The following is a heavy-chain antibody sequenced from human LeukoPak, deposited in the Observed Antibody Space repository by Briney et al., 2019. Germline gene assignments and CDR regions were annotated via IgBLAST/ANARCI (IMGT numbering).Heavy chain of an antibody. CDR3: ARAPGYSSGWYKY. V-gene: IGHV4-34*01. D-gene: IGHD6-19*01. CDR1: GGSFSGYY. J-gene: IGHJ4*02. CDR2: INHSGST. Sequence: KTSETLSLTCAVYGGSFSGYYWSWIRQPPGKGLEWIGEINHSGSTNYNPSLKSRVTISVDTSKNQFSLKLSSVTAADTAVCYCARAPGYSSGWYKYWGQGTLVTVSS.